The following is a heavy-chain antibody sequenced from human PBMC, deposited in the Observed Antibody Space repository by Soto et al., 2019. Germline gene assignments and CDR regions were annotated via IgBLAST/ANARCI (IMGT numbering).Heavy chain of an antibody. CDR1: GGSFSGYY. Sequence: SETLSLTCAVYGGSFSGYYWSWIRQPPGKGLEWIGEINHSGSTNYNPSLKSRVTISVDTSKNQFSLKLSSVTAADTAVYYCVCAIAVAGHNWFDPRGPATLVTVSS. V-gene: IGHV4-34*01. J-gene: IGHJ5*02. D-gene: IGHD6-19*01. CDR2: INHSGST. CDR3: VCAIAVAGHNWFDP.